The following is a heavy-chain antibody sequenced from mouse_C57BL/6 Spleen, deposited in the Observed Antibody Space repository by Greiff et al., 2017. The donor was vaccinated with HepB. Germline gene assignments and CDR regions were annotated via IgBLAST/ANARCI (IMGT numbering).Heavy chain of an antibody. V-gene: IGHV5-4*01. CDR2: ISDGGSYT. D-gene: IGHD2-5*01. CDR3: ARGGPTIVTPFDY. CDR1: GFTFSSYA. Sequence: DVQLVESGGGLVKPGGSLKLSCAASGFTFSSYAMSWVRQTPEKRLEWVATISDGGSYTYYPDNVKGRFTISRDNAKNNLYLQMSHLKSEDTAMYYGARGGPTIVTPFDYWGQSTTLTVSS. J-gene: IGHJ2*01.